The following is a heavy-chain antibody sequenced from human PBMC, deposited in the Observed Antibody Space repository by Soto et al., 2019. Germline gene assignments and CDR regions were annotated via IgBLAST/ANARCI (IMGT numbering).Heavy chain of an antibody. CDR2: ISSSSSTL. V-gene: IGHV3-48*03. CDR3: ARGGSGSYFWYFDL. D-gene: IGHD1-26*01. CDR1: GFTFSRYE. J-gene: IGHJ2*01. Sequence: PGGSLRLSCADSGFTFSRYEMNWVRQAPGKGLEWVSYISSSSSTLYYADSVKGRFTISRDNAKNSLYLQMNSLRAEDTAAYYCARGGSGSYFWYFDLWGRGTLVTVSS.